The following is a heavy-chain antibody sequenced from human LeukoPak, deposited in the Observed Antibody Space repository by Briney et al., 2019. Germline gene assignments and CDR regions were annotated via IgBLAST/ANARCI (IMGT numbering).Heavy chain of an antibody. V-gene: IGHV4-39*07. CDR1: GDSISSTYSY. CDR2: IYYSGTT. D-gene: IGHD2-21*01. J-gene: IGHJ5*02. CDR3: ARGSCGVNCPKFNWLDT. Sequence: SETLSLTCTVSGDSISSTYSYWGWIRQPPGKGLEWIGTIYYSGTTYYNPSLKTRVTISLDTSRNQFSLNLASVTAADTARYFCARGSCGVNCPKFNWLDTWGQGILVTVSS.